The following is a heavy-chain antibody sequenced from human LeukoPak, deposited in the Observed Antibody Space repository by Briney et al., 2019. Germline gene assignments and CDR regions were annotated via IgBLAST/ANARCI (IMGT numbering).Heavy chain of an antibody. D-gene: IGHD4-11*01. Sequence: GGSLRLSCAASGFTFSSYSMNWVRQAPGKGLEWVANIKQDGSEKYYVDSVKGRFTISRDNAKNSLYLQMNSLRAEDTAVYYCARVLDYSNYYYYGMDVWGQGTTVTVSS. CDR2: IKQDGSEK. CDR3: ARVLDYSNYYYYGMDV. CDR1: GFTFSSYS. J-gene: IGHJ6*02. V-gene: IGHV3-7*01.